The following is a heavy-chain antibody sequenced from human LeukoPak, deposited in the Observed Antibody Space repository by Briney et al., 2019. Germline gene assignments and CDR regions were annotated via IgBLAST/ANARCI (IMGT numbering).Heavy chain of an antibody. V-gene: IGHV3-30*02. D-gene: IGHD3-10*01. Sequence: GGSLRLSCAASGFTFSSYGMHWVRQAQGKGLEWVAFIRYDGSNKYYADSVKGRFTISRDNAKNSLYLHMDSLRVEDTAVYYCAKVAKYYYGSETYYFFEHWGQGTPVTASS. J-gene: IGHJ4*02. CDR1: GFTFSSYG. CDR3: AKVAKYYYGSETYYFFEH. CDR2: IRYDGSNK.